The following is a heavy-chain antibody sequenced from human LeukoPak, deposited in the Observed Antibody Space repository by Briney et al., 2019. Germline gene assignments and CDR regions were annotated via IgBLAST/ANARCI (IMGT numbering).Heavy chain of an antibody. V-gene: IGHV3-21*01. CDR2: ISSSSSYI. J-gene: IGHJ5*02. Sequence: GGSLRLSCAASGFTFSSYSMNWVCQAPGKGLEWVSSISSSSSYIYYADSVKGRFTISRDNAKNSLYLQMNSLRAEDTAVYYCARGSLPDIVVVVAASWFDPWGQGTLVTVSS. CDR3: ARGSLPDIVVVVAASWFDP. D-gene: IGHD2-15*01. CDR1: GFTFSSYS.